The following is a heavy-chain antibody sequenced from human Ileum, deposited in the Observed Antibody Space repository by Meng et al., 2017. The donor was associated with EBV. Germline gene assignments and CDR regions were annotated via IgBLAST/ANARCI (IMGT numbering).Heavy chain of an antibody. CDR1: GGSISSSNW. D-gene: IGHD1-14*01. J-gene: IGHJ4*02. CDR3: ARDPTGGEDHQRV. Sequence: QVPLPESGPGLVKPSGTLSLTCAVSGGSISSSNWWSWVRQPPGKGLEWIGKIYHSGITIYNPSLKSRVTMSVDNSKNQFSLKLNSMTAADTAVYYCARDPTGGEDHQRVWGQGTLVTVSS. CDR2: IYHSGIT. V-gene: IGHV4-4*02.